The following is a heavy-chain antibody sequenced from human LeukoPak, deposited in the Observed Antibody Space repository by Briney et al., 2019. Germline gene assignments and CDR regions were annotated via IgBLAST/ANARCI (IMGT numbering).Heavy chain of an antibody. D-gene: IGHD4-23*01. CDR3: ARDDYGGNSAAFDI. J-gene: IGHJ3*02. CDR2: IYYSGST. CDR1: GGSISSYY. Sequence: SETLSLTCTVSGGSISSYYWSWIRQPPGKGLEWIGYIYYSGSTNYNPSLKSRVTISVDTSKNQFSLKLSSVTAADTAVYYCARDDYGGNSAAFDICGQGTMVTVSS. V-gene: IGHV4-59*01.